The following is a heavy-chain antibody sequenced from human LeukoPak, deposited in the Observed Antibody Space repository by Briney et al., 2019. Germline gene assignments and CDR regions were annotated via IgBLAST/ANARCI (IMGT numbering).Heavy chain of an antibody. D-gene: IGHD3-10*01. J-gene: IGHJ4*02. V-gene: IGHV3-30*01. Sequence: PGGSLRLSRAAPGFTFSSCAMPWVRQAPGKGLEWVAVISYDGSNKYYADSVKGRFTISRDNSKNTLYLQMNSLRAEDTAVYYCARDSGSMVRGVIIQYFDYWGQGTLVTVSS. CDR3: ARDSGSMVRGVIIQYFDY. CDR2: ISYDGSNK. CDR1: GFTFSSCA.